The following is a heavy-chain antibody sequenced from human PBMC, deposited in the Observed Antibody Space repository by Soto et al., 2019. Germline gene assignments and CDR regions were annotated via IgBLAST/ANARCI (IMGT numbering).Heavy chain of an antibody. CDR3: ARRGDSGGWFDP. Sequence: PSETLSLTCTVSGGSISSYYWSWIRQPPGKGLEWIGYIYYSGSTNYNPSLKSRVTISVDTSKNQFSLKLSSVTAADTAVYYCARRGDSGGWFDPWGQGTLVTVCS. J-gene: IGHJ5*02. V-gene: IGHV4-59*01. CDR1: GGSISSYY. CDR2: IYYSGST. D-gene: IGHD3-22*01.